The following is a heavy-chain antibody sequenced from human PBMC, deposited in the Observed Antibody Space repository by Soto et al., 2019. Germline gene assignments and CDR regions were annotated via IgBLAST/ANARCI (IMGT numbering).Heavy chain of an antibody. Sequence: SWVRQAPGKGLGWIGEINHLTTTNYNPSLKSRVIISLDTPKNQFSLKLSSVTAADTAVYYCARGYDTALAPIFWGQGILVTVSS. V-gene: IGHV4-34*01. J-gene: IGHJ4*02. CDR2: INHLTTT. CDR3: ARGYDTALAPIF. D-gene: IGHD5-18*01.